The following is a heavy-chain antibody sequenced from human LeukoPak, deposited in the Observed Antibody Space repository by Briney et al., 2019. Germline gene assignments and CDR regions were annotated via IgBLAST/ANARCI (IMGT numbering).Heavy chain of an antibody. CDR3: AKVTSGWYRGGFDY. Sequence: GGSLRLSCAASGFTFNSYAMSWVRQAPGKGLEWVSAISGSGGSTYYADSVKGRFTISRDNSKNTLYLQMNSLRAEDTAVYYCAKVTSGWYRGGFDYWGQGTLVTVSS. CDR2: ISGSGGST. CDR1: GFTFNSYA. D-gene: IGHD6-19*01. J-gene: IGHJ4*02. V-gene: IGHV3-23*01.